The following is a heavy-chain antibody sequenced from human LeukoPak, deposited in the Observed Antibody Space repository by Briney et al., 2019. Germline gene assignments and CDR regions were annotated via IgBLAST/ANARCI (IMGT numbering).Heavy chain of an antibody. CDR2: INPNSGGT. V-gene: IGHV1-2*02. J-gene: IGHJ6*03. Sequence: GASVKVSCKASGYTFTGYYMHWVRQAPGQGLEWMGWINPNSGGTNYAQKFQGRVTMTRDTSISTAYMELSRLRSDDTAVYYCARVGKREAAAGKPPYYYYYMDVWGKGTTVTVSS. CDR1: GYTFTGYY. CDR3: ARVGKREAAAGKPPYYYYYMDV. D-gene: IGHD6-13*01.